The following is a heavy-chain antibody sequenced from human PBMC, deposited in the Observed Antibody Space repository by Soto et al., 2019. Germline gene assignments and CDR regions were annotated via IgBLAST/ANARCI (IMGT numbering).Heavy chain of an antibody. Sequence: GASVKVSCKASGYTFTGYAMHWVRQAPGQRLEWMGWINAGNGNTKYSQKFQGRVTITRDTSASTAYMELSSLRSEDTAVYYCASRSGYYISYGMDVWGQGTTVTVSS. J-gene: IGHJ6*02. CDR1: GYTFTGYA. D-gene: IGHD3-3*01. V-gene: IGHV1-3*01. CDR3: ASRSGYYISYGMDV. CDR2: INAGNGNT.